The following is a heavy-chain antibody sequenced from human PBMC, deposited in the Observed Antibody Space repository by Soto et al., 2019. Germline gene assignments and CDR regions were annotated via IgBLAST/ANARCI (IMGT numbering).Heavy chain of an antibody. D-gene: IGHD3-3*01. CDR1: EERFTGYY. V-gene: IGHV1-2*02. CDR3: AWAGPTPIFNH. J-gene: IGHJ4*02. CDR2: ISPYSGDT. Sequence: GPSVNVSCKSREERFTGYYFGWARQDTGQGLEWMGWISPYSGDTDSAQKFQGRVTLTRDTATRTVYMELSRLTSDDTAVDYCAWAGPTPIFNHRGKGALVTVSS.